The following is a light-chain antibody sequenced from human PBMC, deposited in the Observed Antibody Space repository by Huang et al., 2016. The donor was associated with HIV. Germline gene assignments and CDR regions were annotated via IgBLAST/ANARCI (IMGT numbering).Light chain of an antibody. CDR1: HSVSGS. CDR3: QQYNNFYT. J-gene: IGKJ3*01. V-gene: IGKV3-15*01. CDR2: GAS. Sequence: EIVLTQSPATLSVSPGERATLSCRASHSVSGSLAWYQQKPGQAPRLLIYGASTRAAGGPASFSGSGSGTEFTLTISSLQSEDFAVYYCQQYNNFYTFGPGTRVDIK.